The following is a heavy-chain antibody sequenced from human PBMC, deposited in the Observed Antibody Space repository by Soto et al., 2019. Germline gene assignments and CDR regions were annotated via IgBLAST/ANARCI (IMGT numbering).Heavy chain of an antibody. D-gene: IGHD1-1*01. CDR1: GYTFTSYG. CDR2: ISAYNGNT. Sequence: ASVKVSCKASGYTFTSYGISWVRQAPGQGLEWMGWISAYNGNTNYAQKLQGRVTMTTDTSTSTAYMELRSLRSDDTAVYYCARHSFTGCDNCCFDAWGQGTLVTVSS. CDR3: ARHSFTGCDNCCFDA. J-gene: IGHJ5*02. V-gene: IGHV1-18*01.